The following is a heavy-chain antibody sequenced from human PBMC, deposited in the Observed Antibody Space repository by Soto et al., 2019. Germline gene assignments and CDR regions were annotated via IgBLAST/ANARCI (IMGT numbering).Heavy chain of an antibody. CDR1: GFTLRSSA. CDR2: TWHDGSNK. Sequence: GGSLRLSCISSGFTLRSSAIHWVRQAPGKGLEAVAFTWHDGSNKYYADSVEGRFSASRDSSNDVLYLQMDNLRDADTAIYYCARDISGSIDLWGQGTLVTVSS. V-gene: IGHV3-33*01. CDR3: ARDISGSIDL. D-gene: IGHD1-26*01. J-gene: IGHJ5*02.